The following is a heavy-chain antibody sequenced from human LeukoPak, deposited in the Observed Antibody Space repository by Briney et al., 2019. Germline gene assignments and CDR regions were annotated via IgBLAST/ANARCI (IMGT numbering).Heavy chain of an antibody. D-gene: IGHD3-16*01. CDR2: IYYSGST. J-gene: IGHJ5*02. CDR1: GGSISGYY. CDR3: ARVRFGYGGFDP. V-gene: IGHV4-59*01. Sequence: SETLSLTCTVSGGSISGYYWSWIRQPPGMGLDWIGYIYYSGSTNYNPSLKSRVTISVDTSKNQFSLKLTSVTAADTAVYYCARVRFGYGGFDPWGQGTLVTVSS.